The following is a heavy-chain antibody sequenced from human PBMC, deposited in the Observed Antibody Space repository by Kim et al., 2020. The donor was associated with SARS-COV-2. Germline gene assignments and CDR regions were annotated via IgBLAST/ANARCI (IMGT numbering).Heavy chain of an antibody. CDR3: AISDPYCSGGSCYHGMDV. CDR1: GFSDNY. J-gene: IGHJ6*02. CDR2: IRNKANSYST. V-gene: IGHV3-72*01. Sequence: GGSLRLSCAASGFSDNYLDWVRQAPGKGLEWVGRIRNKANSYSTDYAASVKGRFTISRDDSKNSLYLQMTSLKTEDTAVYYCAISDPYCSGGSCYHGMDVCGQGTTVTVAS. D-gene: IGHD2-15*01.